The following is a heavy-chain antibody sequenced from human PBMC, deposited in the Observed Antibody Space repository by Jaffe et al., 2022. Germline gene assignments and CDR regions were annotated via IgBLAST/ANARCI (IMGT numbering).Heavy chain of an antibody. CDR2: INQGGGET. V-gene: IGHV3-7*01. Sequence: EVQLVESGGGLVQPGGSLRLSCATSGFTFSTYWMTWLRQVPGKGLEWVAHINQGGGETYYVDSVRGRLTISRDNSKDSLYLEMNSLRAEDSAVYYCARSEASSHSWTYWGQGTLVTVSS. CDR1: GFTFSTYW. J-gene: IGHJ4*02. CDR3: ARSEASSHSWTY. D-gene: IGHD2-2*01.